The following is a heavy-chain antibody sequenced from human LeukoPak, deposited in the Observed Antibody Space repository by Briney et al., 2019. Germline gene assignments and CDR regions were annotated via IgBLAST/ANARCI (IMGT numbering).Heavy chain of an antibody. V-gene: IGHV3-30*04. D-gene: IGHD3-10*01. CDR3: ARDGLADGYYYGSGSYLDY. CDR1: GFTFSSYA. J-gene: IGHJ4*02. Sequence: GGSLRLSCAASGFTFSSYAMHWVRQAPGKGLERVAVISYDGSNKYYADSVKDRFTISRDNSKNTLYLQMNSLRAEDTAVYYCARDGLADGYYYGSGSYLDYWGQGTLVTVSS. CDR2: ISYDGSNK.